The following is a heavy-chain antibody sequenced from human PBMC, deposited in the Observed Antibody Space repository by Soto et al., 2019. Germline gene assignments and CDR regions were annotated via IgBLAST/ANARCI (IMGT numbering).Heavy chain of an antibody. D-gene: IGHD3-10*01. Sequence: QIHLVQSGAEVKKPGASVKVSCKASGYSFPSYGVTWVRQAPGQGLEWMGWVNPYNGNTNYAQKVQGRVTMTTDTSTSTAYMELRSLRSDDTAVYYCARGGRGDYLDYWGQGTLVTVSS. V-gene: IGHV1-18*01. J-gene: IGHJ4*02. CDR3: ARGGRGDYLDY. CDR2: VNPYNGNT. CDR1: GYSFPSYG.